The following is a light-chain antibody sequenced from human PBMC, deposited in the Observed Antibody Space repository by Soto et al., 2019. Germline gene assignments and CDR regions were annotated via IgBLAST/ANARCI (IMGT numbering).Light chain of an antibody. V-gene: IGLV2-14*01. CDR1: SRVVGGYNY. Sequence: QAVLTQPASVSGSPGQSITISCTGNSRVVGGYNYVSWYQQHPGKAPKLMIYDVSNRPSGVSNRFSGSKSGNTASLTISGLQAEDEADYYCSSYTTTSTYVFGPGTKVTVL. CDR3: SSYTTTSTYV. CDR2: DVS. J-gene: IGLJ1*01.